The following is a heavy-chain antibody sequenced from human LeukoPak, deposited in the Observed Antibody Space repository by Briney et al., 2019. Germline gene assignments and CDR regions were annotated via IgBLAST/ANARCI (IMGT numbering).Heavy chain of an antibody. Sequence: SETLSLTCTVSGGSISSSSYYWGWIRQPPGKGLEWIGRIYTSGSTNYNPSLKSRVTMSVDTSKNQFSLKLSSVTAADTAVYYCARGYTPTDAFDIWGQGTMVTVSS. J-gene: IGHJ3*02. CDR3: ARGYTPTDAFDI. CDR2: IYTSGST. D-gene: IGHD5-24*01. CDR1: GGSISSSSYY. V-gene: IGHV4-39*07.